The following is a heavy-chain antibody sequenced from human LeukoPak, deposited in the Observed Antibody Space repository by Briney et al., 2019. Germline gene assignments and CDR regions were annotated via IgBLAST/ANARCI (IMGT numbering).Heavy chain of an antibody. CDR3: AREVDTGSYVDAFDI. CDR1: GYTFTSYD. D-gene: IGHD1-26*01. Sequence: ASVKVSCKASGYTFTSYDINWVRQATGQGLEWMGWMNPNSDNTGYAQKFQGRVTMTRNTSISTAYMELSSLRSDDTAVYYCAREVDTGSYVDAFDIWGQGTMVTVSS. J-gene: IGHJ3*02. CDR2: MNPNSDNT. V-gene: IGHV1-8*01.